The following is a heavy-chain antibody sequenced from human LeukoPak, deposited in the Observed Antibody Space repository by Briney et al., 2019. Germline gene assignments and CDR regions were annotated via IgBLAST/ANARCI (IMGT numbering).Heavy chain of an antibody. J-gene: IGHJ4*02. V-gene: IGHV3-11*01. CDR1: GFTFSDYY. Sequence: GGSLRLSCAASGFTFSDYYMSWIRQAPGKGLEWVSYISSSGSTIYYADSVKGRFTISRDNAKNSLYLQMNSLRAEDTAVYYCARDSASELRGYSYGALDYWGQGTLVTVSS. CDR2: ISSSGSTI. D-gene: IGHD5-18*01. CDR3: ARDSASELRGYSYGALDY.